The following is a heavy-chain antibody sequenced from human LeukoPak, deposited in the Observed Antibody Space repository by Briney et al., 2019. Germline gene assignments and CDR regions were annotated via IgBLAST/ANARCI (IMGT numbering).Heavy chain of an antibody. V-gene: IGHV1-2*02. CDR2: INPNSGGT. J-gene: IGHJ5*02. CDR3: ARADRLHGGPYLIGP. CDR1: GYSFTDYY. D-gene: IGHD2-21*01. Sequence: ASVKVSCKTSGYSFTDYYMHWVRQPPGQGLEWMGWINPNSGGTSSAQKFQGRVTMPRDTSITTVYMEVSWLTSDDTAIYYCARADRLHGGPYLIGPWGQGTLVTGSS.